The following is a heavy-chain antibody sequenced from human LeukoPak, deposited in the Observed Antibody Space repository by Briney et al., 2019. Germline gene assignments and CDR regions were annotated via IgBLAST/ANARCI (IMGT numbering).Heavy chain of an antibody. V-gene: IGHV3-21*01. J-gene: IGHJ3*02. D-gene: IGHD3-16*02. CDR1: GFTFSSYS. CDR3: ARDQAYDYVWGSYRSTGAFDI. CDR2: ISSSSSYI. Sequence: PGGSLRLSCAASGFTFSSYSMNWVRQAPGKGLEWVSSISSSSSYIYYADSVKGRFTISRDNAKSSLYLQMNSLRAEDTAVYYCARDQAYDYVWGSYRSTGAFDIWGQGTMVTVSS.